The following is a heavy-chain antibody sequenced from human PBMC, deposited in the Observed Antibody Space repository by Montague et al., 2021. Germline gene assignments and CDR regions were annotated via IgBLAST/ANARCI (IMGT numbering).Heavy chain of an antibody. V-gene: IGHV3-33*06. CDR1: GFTFSSYA. CDR2: IWFDGSKK. Sequence: SLRLSCAASGFTFSSYAMHWVRQAPGTGPEWVAIIWFDGSKKYYRDSVKGRFTISRDNSENTLHLQMNSLRAEDTAVYYCVKDSGYFYYMDVWGKGTTGTVSS. CDR3: VKDSGYFYYMDV. J-gene: IGHJ6*03. D-gene: IGHD3-10*01.